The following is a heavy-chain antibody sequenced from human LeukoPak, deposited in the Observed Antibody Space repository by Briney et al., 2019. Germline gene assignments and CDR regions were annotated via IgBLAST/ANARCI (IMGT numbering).Heavy chain of an antibody. CDR1: GGSISSGSYY. D-gene: IGHD6-19*01. Sequence: PSQTLSLTCTVSGGSISSGSYYWSWIRQPPGKGLEWIGSIYYSGSTNYNPSLKSRVTISVDTSKNQFSLKLSSVTAADTAVYYCARVRYSSGWSFFDYWGQGTLVTVSS. CDR2: IYYSGST. CDR3: ARVRYSSGWSFFDY. J-gene: IGHJ4*02. V-gene: IGHV4-61*01.